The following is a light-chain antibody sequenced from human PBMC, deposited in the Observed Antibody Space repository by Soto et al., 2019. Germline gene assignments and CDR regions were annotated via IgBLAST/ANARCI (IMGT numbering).Light chain of an antibody. Sequence: EVVLTQSPGTLSLSPGVRATLSCRASQSFSSNNLAWYQHKPGQPPKLIVYGASRRAAGIPDRFGGSGSGTDFTLIISRLEPEDFALYYCQRYGGSPPVTFGGGTKVDIK. CDR2: GAS. J-gene: IGKJ4*01. CDR3: QRYGGSPPVT. CDR1: QSFSSNN. V-gene: IGKV3-20*01.